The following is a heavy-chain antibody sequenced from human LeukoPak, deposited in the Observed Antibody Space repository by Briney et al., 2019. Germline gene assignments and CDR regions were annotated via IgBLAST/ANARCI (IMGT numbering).Heavy chain of an antibody. CDR3: ARERAAAGTQYYYYGMDV. CDR2: IIPILGIA. V-gene: IGHV1-69*04. Sequence: SVTVSFTASGGTFSSYAISWVRQAPGQGLEWMGRIIPILGIANYAQKFQGRVTITADKSTSTAYMELSSLRSEDTAVYYCARERAAAGTQYYYYGMDVWGQGTTVTVSS. J-gene: IGHJ6*02. D-gene: IGHD6-13*01. CDR1: GGTFSSYA.